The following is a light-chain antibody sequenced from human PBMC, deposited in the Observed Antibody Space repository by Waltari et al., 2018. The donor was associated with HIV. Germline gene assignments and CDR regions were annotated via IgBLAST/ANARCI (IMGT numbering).Light chain of an antibody. CDR3: AAWDDSLRGYYV. J-gene: IGLJ1*01. CDR1: SSDIGGYNY. V-gene: IGLV2-8*01. CDR2: EVK. Sequence: QSALTQPPSASGSPGQSVTISCTGTSSDIGGYNYVSWYQQHPGRAPTLIIYEVKKRPSAVSIRSSGTLTGNAASLTVSGLQTEDEADYYCAAWDDSLRGYYVFGTGTKVTGL.